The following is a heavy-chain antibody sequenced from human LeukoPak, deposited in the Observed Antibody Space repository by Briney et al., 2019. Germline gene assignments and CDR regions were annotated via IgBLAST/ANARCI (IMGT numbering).Heavy chain of an antibody. CDR1: GASISGSGYY. D-gene: IGHD1-26*01. CDR2: IYSSGST. J-gene: IGHJ4*02. CDR3: ARVEGGRYLVDN. Sequence: SETLSLTCTVSGASISGSGYYWGWIRQPPGKGLEWIGSIYSSGSTYYNASLQSRVTISIDTSKNQFSLKLSSVTAADTALYYCARVEGGRYLVDNWGQGTLVTVSS. V-gene: IGHV4-39*07.